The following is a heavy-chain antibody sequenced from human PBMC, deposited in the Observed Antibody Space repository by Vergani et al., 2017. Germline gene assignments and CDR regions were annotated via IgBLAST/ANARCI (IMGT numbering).Heavy chain of an antibody. V-gene: IGHV4-34*01. Sequence: QVQLQQWGAGLLKPSETLSLTCAVYGGSFSGYYWSWIRQPPGKGLEWIGEINHSGSTNYNPSLKSRVTISVDTSKNQFSLKLSSVTAADTAVYYCAGERGYDIPTRSFDYWGQGTLVTVSS. CDR2: INHSGST. CDR1: GGSFSGYY. J-gene: IGHJ4*02. CDR3: AGERGYDIPTRSFDY. D-gene: IGHD3-9*01.